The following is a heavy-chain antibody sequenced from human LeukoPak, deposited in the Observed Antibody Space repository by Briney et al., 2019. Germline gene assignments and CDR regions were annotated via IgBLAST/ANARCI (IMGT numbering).Heavy chain of an antibody. D-gene: IGHD3-22*01. CDR3: ARADHYDSSGYPFDY. CDR1: GYTFTSYG. V-gene: IGHV1-18*01. J-gene: IGHJ4*02. Sequence: ASVKVSCKASGYTFTSYGISWVRQAPGQGLEWMGWISAYNGNTNYAQKLQGRVTMTTDTSTSTAYMELRSLRSDDTAVYYCARADHYDSSGYPFDYWGQGTLVTVSS. CDR2: ISAYNGNT.